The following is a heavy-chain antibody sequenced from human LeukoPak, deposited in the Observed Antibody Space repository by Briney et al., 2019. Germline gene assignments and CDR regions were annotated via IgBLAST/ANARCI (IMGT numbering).Heavy chain of an antibody. V-gene: IGHV3-74*01. Sequence: GGSLRLSCAASGFTFSSYAMSWVRQAPGKGLEWVSRINDDGSTINYADSVRGRFTISRDNAQNTLYLQMNSLRAEDTAIYFCARAGYYRFDYWGQGTLVTVSS. D-gene: IGHD1-26*01. CDR1: GFTFSSYA. J-gene: IGHJ4*02. CDR3: ARAGYYRFDY. CDR2: INDDGSTI.